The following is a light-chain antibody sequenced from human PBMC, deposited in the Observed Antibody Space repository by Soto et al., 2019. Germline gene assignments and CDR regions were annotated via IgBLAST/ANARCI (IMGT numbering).Light chain of an antibody. J-gene: IGKJ5*01. CDR3: QQYNNWPTIT. Sequence: EIVLTQSPATLSLSPGERATLSCRASRSVSHYLAWFQQKPGQAPRLLISDTSNRATGIPARFSGSGSGTEFTLTISSLQSEDFAVYYCQQYNNWPTITFGQGTRLEIK. CDR1: RSVSHY. V-gene: IGKV3-11*01. CDR2: DTS.